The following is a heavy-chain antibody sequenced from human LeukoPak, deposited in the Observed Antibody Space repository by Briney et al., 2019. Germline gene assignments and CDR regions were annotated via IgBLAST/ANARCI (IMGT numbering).Heavy chain of an antibody. CDR3: AKDGDSSGYYYTTYYFDY. CDR2: ISGSGGST. CDR1: GFTFSSYA. D-gene: IGHD3-22*01. Sequence: GGSPRLSCAASGFTFSSYAMSWVRQPPGKGLEWVSAISGSGGSTYYADSVKGRFTISRDNSKNTLYLQMNSLRAEDTAVYYCAKDGDSSGYYYTTYYFDYWGQGTLVTVSS. V-gene: IGHV3-23*01. J-gene: IGHJ4*02.